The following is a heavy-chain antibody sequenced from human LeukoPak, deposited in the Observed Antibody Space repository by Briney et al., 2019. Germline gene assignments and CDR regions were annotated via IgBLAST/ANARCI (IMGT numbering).Heavy chain of an antibody. D-gene: IGHD3-3*01. CDR1: GGSISIYY. Sequence: SETLSLTCTVSGGSISIYYRNWIRQPAGKGLEWIGRIYTNENTFFNPSLKSRVTMSVDTSKNQFSLKLSSVTAADTAVYYCARDIRPYDFWSGYGFDYWGQGTLVTVSS. CDR3: ARDIRPYDFWSGYGFDY. CDR2: IYTNENT. V-gene: IGHV4-4*07. J-gene: IGHJ4*02.